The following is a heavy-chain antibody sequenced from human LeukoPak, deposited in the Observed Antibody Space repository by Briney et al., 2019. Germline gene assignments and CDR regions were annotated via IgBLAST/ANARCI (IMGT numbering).Heavy chain of an antibody. J-gene: IGHJ4*02. CDR2: IYYSGST. Sequence: SETLSLTCAVYGGSFSGYYWSWIRQHPGKGLEWIGYIYYSGSTYYNPSLKSRVTISVDTSKNQFSLKLSSVTAADTAVYYCARVGGITMVRGVTRYYFDYWGQGTLVTVSS. CDR1: GGSFSGYY. D-gene: IGHD3-10*01. CDR3: ARVGGITMVRGVTRYYFDY. V-gene: IGHV4-31*11.